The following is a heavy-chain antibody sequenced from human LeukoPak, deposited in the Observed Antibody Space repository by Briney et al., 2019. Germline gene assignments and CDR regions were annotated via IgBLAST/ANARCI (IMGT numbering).Heavy chain of an antibody. J-gene: IGHJ3*02. V-gene: IGHV4-59*01. CDR3: ARDLRDPAAFDI. D-gene: IGHD2-21*01. CDR1: GGSISSYY. Sequence: PSETLSLTCTVSGGSISSYYWSWIRQPPGKGLEWIGYIYYGGSSNYNPSLKSRVTISVDTSKNQFSLKLSSVTAADTAVYHCARDLRDPAAFDIWGQGTMVTVSS. CDR2: IYYGGSS.